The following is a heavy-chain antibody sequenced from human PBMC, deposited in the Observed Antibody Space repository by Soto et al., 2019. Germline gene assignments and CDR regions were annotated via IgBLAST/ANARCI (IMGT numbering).Heavy chain of an antibody. V-gene: IGHV3-7*01. Sequence: PGGSLRLSCTASGLNFSNHWMTWVRQVSGKGLEWVANINQDGSDKYYAESVKGRFTISRDNVKNLLSLQMNSLRVGDTAVYYCARSCRHTLDPWGQGALVTVSS. D-gene: IGHD3-10*01. J-gene: IGHJ5*02. CDR2: INQDGSDK. CDR3: ARSCRHTLDP. CDR1: GLNFSNHW.